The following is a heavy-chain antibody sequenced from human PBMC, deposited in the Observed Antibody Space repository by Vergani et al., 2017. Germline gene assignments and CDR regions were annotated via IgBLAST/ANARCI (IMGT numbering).Heavy chain of an antibody. J-gene: IGHJ5*02. CDR2: IYTSGST. D-gene: IGHD3-16*01. Sequence: QVQLQESGPGLVKPSQTLSLTCTVSGCSISSGSYYWSWIRQPAGKGREWIGRIYTSGSTNYNPSLKSRDTISVDTSKNQFSLKLSTVTAGDPAGVGWGPGEAGERRWTVQRCDVTRISEYSPALNGRIXTCIRLSKIQRYLWGGCVAAEDAGLDYCASGRGVRFDPWGQGTLVTVSS. CDR1: GCSISSGSYY. V-gene: IGHV4-61*02. CDR3: GPGEAGERRWTVQRCDVTRISEYSPALNGRIXTCIRLSKIQRYLWGGCVAAEDAGLDYCASGRGVRFDP.